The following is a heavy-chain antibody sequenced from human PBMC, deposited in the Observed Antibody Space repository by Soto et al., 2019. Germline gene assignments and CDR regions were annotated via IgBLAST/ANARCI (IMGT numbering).Heavy chain of an antibody. Sequence: PGGSLRLSCAASGFTFSSDWMHWVRQAPGKGLVWVSRINTDGSDTSYADSVKGRFTISRDNAKNMLYLQMNSLRAEDTAVYYCTRDRRGPQHYFDYWGQGKMVTVSS. J-gene: IGHJ4*02. V-gene: IGHV3-74*01. D-gene: IGHD3-10*01. CDR3: TRDRRGPQHYFDY. CDR1: GFTFSSDW. CDR2: INTDGSDT.